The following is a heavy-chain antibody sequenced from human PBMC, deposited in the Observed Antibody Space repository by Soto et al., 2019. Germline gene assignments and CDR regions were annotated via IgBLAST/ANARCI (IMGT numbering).Heavy chain of an antibody. CDR1: GFTFTSSA. J-gene: IGHJ4*02. D-gene: IGHD5-12*01. CDR2: IVIGRDKT. V-gene: IGHV1-58*01. Sequence: SVKVSCKSSGFTFTSSAVQWVRQARGQGLEWIGWIVIGRDKTDYAQKFQDRVTITRDMSTGTVYMELSNLRSEDTAVYYCAGLGSGSADHWGQGTLVTVSS. CDR3: AGLGSGSADH.